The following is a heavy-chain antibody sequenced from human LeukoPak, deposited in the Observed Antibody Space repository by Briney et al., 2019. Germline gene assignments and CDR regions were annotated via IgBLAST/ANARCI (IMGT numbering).Heavy chain of an antibody. CDR3: AKDSSSFAPYYFDY. D-gene: IGHD6-6*01. J-gene: IGHJ4*02. Sequence: QPGRSLRLSCAASGFTFSSYGMHWVRQAPGKGLEWVAVISYDGSNRYYADSVKGRFTISRDNSKNTLYLQMNSLRAEDTAVYYCAKDSSSFAPYYFDYWGQGTLVTVSS. CDR2: ISYDGSNR. CDR1: GFTFSSYG. V-gene: IGHV3-30*18.